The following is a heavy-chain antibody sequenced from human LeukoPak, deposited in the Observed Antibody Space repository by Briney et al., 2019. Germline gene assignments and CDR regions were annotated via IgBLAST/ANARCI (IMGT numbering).Heavy chain of an antibody. D-gene: IGHD4-4*01. Sequence: GRSLRLSCAASGFTFSSYAMHWVRQAPGKGLGWVAVISYDGSNKYYADSVKGRFTISRDNSKNTLYLQMNSLRAEDTAVYYCAREPDYISYFDYWGQGTLVTVSS. V-gene: IGHV3-30*04. CDR1: GFTFSSYA. CDR3: AREPDYISYFDY. J-gene: IGHJ4*02. CDR2: ISYDGSNK.